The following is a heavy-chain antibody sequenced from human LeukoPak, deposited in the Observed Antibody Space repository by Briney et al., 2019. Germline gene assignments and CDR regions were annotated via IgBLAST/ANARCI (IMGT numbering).Heavy chain of an antibody. J-gene: IGHJ4*02. CDR1: GFTFDDYA. CDR3: AKSLRSYDSSGYPDY. V-gene: IGHV3-9*01. CDR2: ISWNSGSI. D-gene: IGHD3-22*01. Sequence: GRSPRLSCAASGFTFDDYAMHWVRQAPGKGLEWVSGISWNSGSIGYADSVKGRFTISRDNAKNSLYLQMNSLRAEDTALYYCAKSLRSYDSSGYPDYWGQGTLVTVSS.